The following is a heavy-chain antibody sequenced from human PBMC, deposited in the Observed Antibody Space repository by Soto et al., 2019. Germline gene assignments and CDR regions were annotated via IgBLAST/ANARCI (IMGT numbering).Heavy chain of an antibody. Sequence: QVQLVESGGGGVQPGRSLRLSCAASGFTFSTYGMHWVRQAPGKGLEWVAVISYDGVNKYYADSVKGRFTISRDNSKNTLYLQMNSLRAEDTAVYYGAKSVYNWNDGFFDYWGQGTLVTVSS. V-gene: IGHV3-30*18. J-gene: IGHJ4*02. D-gene: IGHD1-1*01. CDR2: ISYDGVNK. CDR1: GFTFSTYG. CDR3: AKSVYNWNDGFFDY.